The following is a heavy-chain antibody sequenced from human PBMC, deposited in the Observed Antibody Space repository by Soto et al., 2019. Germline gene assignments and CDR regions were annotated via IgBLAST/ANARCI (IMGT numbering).Heavy chain of an antibody. V-gene: IGHV1-69*01. CDR2: IIPIFGTA. J-gene: IGHJ3*02. D-gene: IGHD6-6*01. CDR1: GGTFSSYA. CDR3: ARDRSIAARPPHDAFDI. Sequence: VKVSCKASGGTFSSYAISWVRQAPGQGLEWMGGIIPIFGTANYAQKFQGRVTITADESTSTAYMELSSLRSEDTAVYYCARDRSIAARPPHDAFDIWGQGTMVTVSS.